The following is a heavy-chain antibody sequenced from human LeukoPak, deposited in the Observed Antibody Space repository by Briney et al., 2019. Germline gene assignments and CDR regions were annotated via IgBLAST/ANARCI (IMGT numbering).Heavy chain of an antibody. CDR1: GFTFSSYA. D-gene: IGHD6-13*01. V-gene: IGHV3-23*01. CDR2: ISGSGGST. Sequence: GGSLRLSCAASGFTFSSYAMSWVRQAPGKGLEWVSAISGSGGSTYYADSVKGRFTTSRDNSKNTLYLQMNSLRAEDTAVYYCAKARSIAAAGTVPDAFDIWGQGTMVTVSS. CDR3: AKARSIAAAGTVPDAFDI. J-gene: IGHJ3*02.